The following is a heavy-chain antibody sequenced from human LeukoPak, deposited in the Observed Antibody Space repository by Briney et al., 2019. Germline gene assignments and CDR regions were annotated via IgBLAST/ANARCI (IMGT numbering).Heavy chain of an antibody. V-gene: IGHV4-59*01. CDR3: ARVRKSIFGVVNWFDP. CDR2: IYYSGST. Sequence: SETLSLTCTVSGGSISSYYWSWLRQPPGKGLEWLGYIYYSGSTNYNPSLKSRVTISVDTSKNQFSLKLSSVTAADTAVYYCARVRKSIFGVVNWFDPWGQGTLVTVSS. J-gene: IGHJ5*02. D-gene: IGHD3-3*01. CDR1: GGSISSYY.